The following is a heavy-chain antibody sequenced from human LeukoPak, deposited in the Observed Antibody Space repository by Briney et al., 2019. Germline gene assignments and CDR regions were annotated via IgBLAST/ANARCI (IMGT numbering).Heavy chain of an antibody. V-gene: IGHV4-34*01. CDR1: GGSFSGYY. D-gene: IGHD6-13*01. CDR3: ARDPYSSSWNRNYYFDY. CDR2: ISHSGST. Sequence: NPSETLSLTCAVYGGSFSGYYWSWIRQPPGKGLEWIGEISHSGSTNYNPSLKSRVTISVDTSKNQFSLKLSSVTAADTAVYYCARDPYSSSWNRNYYFDYWGQGTLVTVSS. J-gene: IGHJ4*02.